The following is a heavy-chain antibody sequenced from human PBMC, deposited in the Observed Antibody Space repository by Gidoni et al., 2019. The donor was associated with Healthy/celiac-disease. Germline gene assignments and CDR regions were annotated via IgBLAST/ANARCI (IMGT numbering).Heavy chain of an antibody. V-gene: IGHV4-39*01. Sequence: QLQLQESGPGLVKPSETLSLTCTVSGGSISSSSYYWGWIRQPPGKGLEWIGSLYYSGSTYYNPSLKSRVTISVDTSKNQFSLKLSSVTAADTAVYYCARRGRGYSGYDTVDYWGQGTLVTVSA. CDR3: ARRGRGYSGYDTVDY. D-gene: IGHD5-12*01. J-gene: IGHJ4*02. CDR1: GGSISSSSYY. CDR2: LYYSGST.